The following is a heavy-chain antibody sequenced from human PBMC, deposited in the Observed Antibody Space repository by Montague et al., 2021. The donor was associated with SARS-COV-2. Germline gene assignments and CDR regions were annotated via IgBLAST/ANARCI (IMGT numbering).Heavy chain of an antibody. CDR2: IYHGGFT. V-gene: IGHV4-38-2*02. CDR3: ARAYCGGDCNYLYIWFDS. D-gene: IGHD2-21*01. J-gene: IGHJ5*01. CDR1: GYSISSGYF. Sequence: SETLSLTCSVSGYSISSGYFWGWIRQPPGKGLEWIGAIYHGGFTHYNPSLKSRLTMSLDTSKNQFSLRLSSLTAADTAIYYCARAYCGGDCNYLYIWFDSWGQGARVTVSS.